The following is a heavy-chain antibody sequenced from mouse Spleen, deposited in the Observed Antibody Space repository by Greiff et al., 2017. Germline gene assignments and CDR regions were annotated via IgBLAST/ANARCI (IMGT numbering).Heavy chain of an antibody. J-gene: IGHJ1*01. D-gene: IGHD1-1*01. V-gene: IGHV5-9-3*01. Sequence: EVHLVESGGGLVKLGGSLKLSCAASGFTFSSYAMSWVRQTPEKRLEWVATISSGGGNTYYPDSVKGRFTISRDNAKNTLYLQMSSLKSEDTAMYYCARHITTVVRYFDVWGAGTTVTVSS. CDR2: ISSGGGNT. CDR3: ARHITTVVRYFDV. CDR1: GFTFSSYA.